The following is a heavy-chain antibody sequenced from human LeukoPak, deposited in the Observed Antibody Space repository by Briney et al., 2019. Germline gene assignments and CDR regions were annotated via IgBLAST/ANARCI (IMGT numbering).Heavy chain of an antibody. D-gene: IGHD3-10*01. Sequence: ASVKVSCKASGGTFSSYAISWVRQAPGQGLEWMGGIIPIFGTANYAQKFQGRVTITADESTSTAYMELSSLRSEDTAVYYCARGWTITMVRGVIIAAFDIWGQGTMVTVSS. CDR1: GGTFSSYA. J-gene: IGHJ3*02. CDR2: IIPIFGTA. V-gene: IGHV1-69*13. CDR3: ARGWTITMVRGVIIAAFDI.